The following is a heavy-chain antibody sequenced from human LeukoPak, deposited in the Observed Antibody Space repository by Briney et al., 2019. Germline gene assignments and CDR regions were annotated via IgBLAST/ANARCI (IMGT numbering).Heavy chain of an antibody. Sequence: GESLRISCKGSGYSFTSYWISWVRQMPGKGLECMGRIDPSDSYTNYSPSFQGHVTISADKSISTAYLQWSSLKASDTAMYYCASADYDSSGYYYFDYWGQGTLVTVSS. CDR2: IDPSDSYT. J-gene: IGHJ4*02. CDR1: GYSFTSYW. CDR3: ASADYDSSGYYYFDY. D-gene: IGHD3-22*01. V-gene: IGHV5-10-1*01.